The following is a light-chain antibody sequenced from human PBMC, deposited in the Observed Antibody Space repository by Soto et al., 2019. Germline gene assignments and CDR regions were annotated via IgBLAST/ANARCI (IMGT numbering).Light chain of an antibody. Sequence: VLTQSPGTLSLSPGERATLSCRASQSVSRYLVWYQQKPGQAPRLLIYGASSRASGIPDRFSGSGSGTDFTLTINSLGPEDSAVYYCQQFDTSPYTFGQGHKLEIK. V-gene: IGKV3-20*01. CDR1: QSVSRY. CDR3: QQFDTSPYT. CDR2: GAS. J-gene: IGKJ2*01.